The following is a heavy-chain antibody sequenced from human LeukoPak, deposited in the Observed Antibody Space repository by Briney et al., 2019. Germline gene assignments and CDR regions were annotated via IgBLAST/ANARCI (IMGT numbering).Heavy chain of an antibody. Sequence: ASVKVSCKASGYTFTSYGISWVRQAPGQGLEWMGWISADNGNTNYAQNLQGRVTMTTDTSTSTAYMELSSLRSEDTAVYYCAREGAGGNDAFDIWGQGTMVTVSS. D-gene: IGHD1-14*01. J-gene: IGHJ3*02. V-gene: IGHV1-18*01. CDR3: AREGAGGNDAFDI. CDR1: GYTFTSYG. CDR2: ISADNGNT.